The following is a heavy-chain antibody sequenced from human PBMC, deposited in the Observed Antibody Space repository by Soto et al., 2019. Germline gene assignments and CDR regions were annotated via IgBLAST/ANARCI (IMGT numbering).Heavy chain of an antibody. Sequence: ASETLSLTCTVSGGSITDYSWVWIRQPAGKGLEWIGRIFSSGSTNYNPSLKGRITMPLDTSKNQFSLKLNSATATDTAVYFCARDQGVVVTADNWFDPWGQGILVTVSS. D-gene: IGHD2-21*02. CDR1: GGSITDYS. V-gene: IGHV4-4*07. J-gene: IGHJ5*02. CDR3: ARDQGVVVTADNWFDP. CDR2: IFSSGST.